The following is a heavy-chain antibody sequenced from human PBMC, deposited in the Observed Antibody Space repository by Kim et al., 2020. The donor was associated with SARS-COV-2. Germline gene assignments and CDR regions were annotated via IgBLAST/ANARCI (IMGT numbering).Heavy chain of an antibody. CDR3: TTVYDYVWGSYQDDFDY. Sequence: GGSLRLSCAASGFTFSNAWMSWVRQAPGKGLEWVGRIKSKTDGGTTDYAAPVKGRFTISRDDSKNTLYLQMNSLKTEDTAVYYCTTVYDYVWGSYQDDFDYWGQGTLVTVSS. J-gene: IGHJ4*02. CDR2: IKSKTDGGTT. D-gene: IGHD3-16*02. V-gene: IGHV3-15*01. CDR1: GFTFSNAW.